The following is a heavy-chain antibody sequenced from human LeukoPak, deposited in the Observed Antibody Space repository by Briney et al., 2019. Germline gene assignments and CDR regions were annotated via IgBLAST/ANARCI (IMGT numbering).Heavy chain of an antibody. Sequence: SETLSLTCTVSGGSISSDYYWAWIRQPPGKGLEWIGSMYYSGNTYYNPSLKSRVTISVDTSKNQHSLRLSSVTAADTAVYYCASRYCSGTSCFLVRAFSSSSYFDYWGQGALVTVSS. J-gene: IGHJ4*02. CDR3: ASRYCSGTSCFLVRAFSSSSYFDY. CDR1: GGSISSDYY. CDR2: MYYSGNT. V-gene: IGHV4-39*01. D-gene: IGHD2-2*01.